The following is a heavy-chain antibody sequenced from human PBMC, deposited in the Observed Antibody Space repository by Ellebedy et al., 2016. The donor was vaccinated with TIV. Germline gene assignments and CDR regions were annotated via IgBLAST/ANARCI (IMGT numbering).Heavy chain of an antibody. CDR3: VRFPRGAPFADYPYYMDV. Sequence: GESLKISCAASAFAFGGFSMNWVRQAPGKGLQWVSSISYNGDETFYEDSVRGRFTISRDNAMNSLYLQINSLRAEDTAVYYCVRFPRGAPFADYPYYMDVWGKGIMVTVSS. V-gene: IGHV3-21*01. D-gene: IGHD3-10*01. CDR1: AFAFGGFS. J-gene: IGHJ6*03. CDR2: ISYNGDET.